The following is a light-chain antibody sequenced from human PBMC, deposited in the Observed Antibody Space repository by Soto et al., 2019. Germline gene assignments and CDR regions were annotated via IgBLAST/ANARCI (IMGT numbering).Light chain of an antibody. J-gene: IGLJ1*01. CDR2: KDS. Sequence: SYELTQPPSVSVSPGQTARITCSGDALPKQYAYWYQQKPGQAPVLVIYKDSERPSGIPERFSGSSSGTTVTLTISGVQAEDEADYYCQSADSSGTNYVFGTGTKV. CDR1: ALPKQY. CDR3: QSADSSGTNYV. V-gene: IGLV3-25*02.